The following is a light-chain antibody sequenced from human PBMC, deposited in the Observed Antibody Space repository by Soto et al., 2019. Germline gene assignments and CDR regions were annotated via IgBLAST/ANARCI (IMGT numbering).Light chain of an antibody. V-gene: IGKV3-15*01. CDR2: DAS. CDR1: QSISSD. Sequence: EIVMTQSPATLSVSPGERATLSCRASQSISSDLAWYQQKPGEAPRLLIYDASTSATGIPARFSGSGSGTEFTLTISSLQSEELAVYYCQQYKLWYTFAQGTKLEIK. CDR3: QQYKLWYT. J-gene: IGKJ2*01.